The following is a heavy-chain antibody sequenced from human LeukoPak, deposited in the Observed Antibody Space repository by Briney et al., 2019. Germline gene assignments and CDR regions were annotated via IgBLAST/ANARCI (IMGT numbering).Heavy chain of an antibody. Sequence: GGSLRLSCAGSGFTFSSYSMNWVRQAPGKGLEWVSSISSGRTYIYYADSVKGRFTISRDNAQNSLYLQMNSLRAEDTAVYYCARVDCSGGSCYVFDYWGQGTLVTVSS. J-gene: IGHJ4*02. CDR2: ISSGRTYI. V-gene: IGHV3-21*01. CDR3: ARVDCSGGSCYVFDY. CDR1: GFTFSSYS. D-gene: IGHD2-15*01.